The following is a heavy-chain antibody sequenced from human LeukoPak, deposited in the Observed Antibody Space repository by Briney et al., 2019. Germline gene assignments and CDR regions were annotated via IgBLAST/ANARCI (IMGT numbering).Heavy chain of an antibody. J-gene: IGHJ4*02. V-gene: IGHV3-30*03. Sequence: GGSLRLSCAAFGFTFSSYGMHWVRQAPGKGLEWVAVISYDGSNKYYADSVKGRFTISRDNSKNTLYLQMNSLRAEDTAVYYCARGGGATKSSSNWGQGTLVTVSS. CDR2: ISYDGSNK. CDR1: GFTFSSYG. D-gene: IGHD1-26*01. CDR3: ARGGGATKSSSN.